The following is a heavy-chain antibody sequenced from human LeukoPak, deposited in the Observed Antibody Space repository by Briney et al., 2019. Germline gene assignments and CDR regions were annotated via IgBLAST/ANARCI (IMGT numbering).Heavy chain of an antibody. Sequence: GGSLRLSCAASGFTFTIYAMSWVRQAPGKGLEWVSAINESGGSTYYADSVKGRLTISRDNSKNTLYLQMNSLRAEDAAVYYCAKDHGAFDIWGQGTVVTVSS. CDR1: GFTFTIYA. CDR3: AKDHGAFDI. V-gene: IGHV3-23*01. CDR2: INESGGST. J-gene: IGHJ3*02.